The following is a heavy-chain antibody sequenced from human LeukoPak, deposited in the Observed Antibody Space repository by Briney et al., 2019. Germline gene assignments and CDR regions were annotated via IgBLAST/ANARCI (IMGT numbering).Heavy chain of an antibody. CDR2: INGDGGST. J-gene: IGHJ4*02. CDR3: ARGDTAMVTLKMYYFDY. CDR1: GFTFSSYW. Sequence: GGSLIVSCASPGFTFSSYWVRGGRQAPGKGLVWVSRINGDGGSTTYADSVKDRFTISRDNAKNTLYLQMSSLRAEDTAVYYCARGDTAMVTLKMYYFDYWGQGTLVTVSS. V-gene: IGHV3-74*01. D-gene: IGHD5-18*01.